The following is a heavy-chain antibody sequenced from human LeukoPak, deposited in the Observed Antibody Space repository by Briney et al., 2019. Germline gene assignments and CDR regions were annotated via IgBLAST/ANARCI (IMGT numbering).Heavy chain of an antibody. CDR2: IRSDGSKE. CDR3: AKEAGLFDV. Sequence: PGGPLRLSCAASGFTFSSYGMHWVRQAPGKGLEWVAYIRSDGSKEYHADSVKGRFIISRDNSKKILYLQMNSLRAEDTAMYYCAKEAGLFDVWGQGTMVTVSS. V-gene: IGHV3-30*02. CDR1: GFTFSSYG. J-gene: IGHJ3*01.